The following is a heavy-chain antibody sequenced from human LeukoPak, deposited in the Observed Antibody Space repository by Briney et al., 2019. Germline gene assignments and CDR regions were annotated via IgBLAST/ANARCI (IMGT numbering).Heavy chain of an antibody. CDR2: INHDGSNT. Sequence: PGGSLRLSCAASGFSLSRYWMHWVRQAPGKGLVWVSRINHDGSNTRYADSVRGRFTISRDNAKNTVYLQMNSLRAEDTAVYYCARDLGHCGSSSCHEAEWGQGTLATVSS. CDR1: GFSLSRYW. J-gene: IGHJ4*02. V-gene: IGHV3-74*01. CDR3: ARDLGHCGSSSCHEAE. D-gene: IGHD2-2*01.